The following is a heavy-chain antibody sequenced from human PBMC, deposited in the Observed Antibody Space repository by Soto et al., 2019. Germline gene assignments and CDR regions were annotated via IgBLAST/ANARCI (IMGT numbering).Heavy chain of an antibody. CDR1: RFTFINYA. Sequence: PXXSLRLSCAASRFTFINYAMSWVRQAPGNGLESVAXISSSXDSPYYEDSVXXRFTVSRXXSKKNLYMQKNSLRVEDKAIYYCARNTIPHPHYWGKGTLVTVYS. CDR3: ARNTIPHPHY. V-gene: IGHV3-23*02. CDR2: ISSSXDSP. D-gene: IGHD1-1*01. J-gene: IGHJ4*02.